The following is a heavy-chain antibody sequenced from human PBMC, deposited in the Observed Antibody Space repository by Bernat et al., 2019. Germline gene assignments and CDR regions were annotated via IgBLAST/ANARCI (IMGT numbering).Heavy chain of an antibody. D-gene: IGHD6-13*01. J-gene: IGHJ6*03. CDR3: ARGHRIAAAGTGYYYYMDV. CDR1: GYTFTSYD. CDR2: MNPNSGNT. V-gene: IGHV1-8*01. Sequence: QVQLVQSGAEVKKPGASVKVSCKASGYTFTSYDINWVRQATGQGLEWMGWMNPNSGNTGYAQKFQGRVTMTRNTSICTAYMELSSLRSEDTAVYYCARGHRIAAAGTGYYYYMDVWGKGTTVTVSS.